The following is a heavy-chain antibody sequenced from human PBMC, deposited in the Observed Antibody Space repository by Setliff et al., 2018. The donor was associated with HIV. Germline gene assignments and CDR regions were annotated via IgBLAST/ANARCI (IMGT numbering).Heavy chain of an antibody. CDR3: AKSGTYGSGSSYEYNWLDP. CDR1: GFAFSSQA. D-gene: IGHD3-10*01. Sequence: GGSLRLSCAASGFAFSSQAMSWVRQAPGKGLDWVSVISESGYSADSVKGRFTISRDNSKNMLYLQMNRLRAEDTALYYCAKSGTYGSGSSYEYNWLDPWGQGTLVTVSS. CDR2: ISESG. J-gene: IGHJ5*02. V-gene: IGHV3-23*01.